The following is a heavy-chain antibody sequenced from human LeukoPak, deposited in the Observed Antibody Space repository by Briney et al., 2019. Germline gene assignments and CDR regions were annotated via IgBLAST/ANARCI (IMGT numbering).Heavy chain of an antibody. V-gene: IGHV1-69*04. D-gene: IGHD2-15*01. CDR3: AREEVVVVAATVGHYFDY. CDR2: IIPIFGIA. Sequence: SVKVSCKASGGIFSSYAISWVRQAPGQGLEWMGRIIPIFGIANYAQKFQGRVTITADKSTSTAYMELSSLRSEDTAVYYCAREEVVVVAATVGHYFDYWGQGTLVTVSS. CDR1: GGIFSSYA. J-gene: IGHJ4*02.